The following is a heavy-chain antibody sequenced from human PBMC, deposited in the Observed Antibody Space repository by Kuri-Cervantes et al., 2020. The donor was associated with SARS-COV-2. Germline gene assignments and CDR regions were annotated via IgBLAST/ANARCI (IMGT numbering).Heavy chain of an antibody. D-gene: IGHD3-22*01. CDR1: GGSISSYY. V-gene: IGHV4-59*12. J-gene: IGHJ4*02. CDR3: ARTSGYYSDYFDY. Sequence: ESLKISCTVSGGSISSYYWSWIRQPPGKGLEWIGYIYYSGSTNYNPSLKSRVTISVDTSKNQFSLKLSSVTAADTAVYYCARTSGYYSDYFDYWGQGTLVTVSS. CDR2: IYYSGST.